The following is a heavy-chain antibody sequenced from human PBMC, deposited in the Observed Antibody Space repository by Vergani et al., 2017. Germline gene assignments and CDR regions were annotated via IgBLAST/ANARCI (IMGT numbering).Heavy chain of an antibody. J-gene: IGHJ6*02. Sequence: QVQLQESGPGLVKPSQTLSLTCTVSGGSISSGSYYWSWIRQPAGKGLEWIGRIYTSGSTYYNPSLKSRVTISVDTSKNQFSLKLSSVTAADTAVYYCARGGDIVVVPAAMMYGMDVWGQGTTVTVSS. CDR3: ARGGDIVVVPAAMMYGMDV. CDR1: GGSISSGSYY. V-gene: IGHV4-61*02. CDR2: IYTSGST. D-gene: IGHD2-2*01.